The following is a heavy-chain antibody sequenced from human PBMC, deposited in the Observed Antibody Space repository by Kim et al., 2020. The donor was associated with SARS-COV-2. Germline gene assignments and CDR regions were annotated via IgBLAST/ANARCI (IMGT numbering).Heavy chain of an antibody. CDR1: GFTFSSYE. V-gene: IGHV3-48*03. Sequence: GGSLRLSCAASGFTFSSYEMNWVRQAPGKGLEWVSYISSSGSTIYYADSVKGRFTISRDNAKNSLYLQMNSLRAEDTAVYYCARVSLGMGGYQTAFFDYWGQGTLVTVSS. CDR2: ISSSGSTI. D-gene: IGHD3-22*01. CDR3: ARVSLGMGGYQTAFFDY. J-gene: IGHJ4*02.